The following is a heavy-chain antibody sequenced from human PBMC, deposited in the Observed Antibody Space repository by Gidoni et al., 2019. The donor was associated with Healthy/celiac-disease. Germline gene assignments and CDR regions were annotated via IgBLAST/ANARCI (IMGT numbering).Heavy chain of an antibody. CDR2: IKSKTDGGTT. CDR1: GFTFSNAW. J-gene: IGHJ4*02. CDR3: TTEVDDYVWGSYRRFDY. Sequence: EVQLVESGGGLVKPGGSLRLSCAASGFTFSNAWMNWVRQAPGKGLEWVGRIKSKTDGGTTDYAAPVKGRFTISRDDSKNTLYLQMNSLKTEDTAVYYCTTEVDDYVWGSYRRFDYWGQGTLVTVSS. V-gene: IGHV3-15*07. D-gene: IGHD3-16*02.